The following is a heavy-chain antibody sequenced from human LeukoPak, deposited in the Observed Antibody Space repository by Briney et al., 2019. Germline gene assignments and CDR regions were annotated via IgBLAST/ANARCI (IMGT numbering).Heavy chain of an antibody. CDR2: ISGSGGST. Sequence: GGSLRLSCAASGFTFSSYAMSWVRQAPGKGLEWVSAISGSGGSTYYADSVKARFTISRDNSKNTLYLQMNSLRAEDTAVYYCARDYYDSSGYYGYWGQGTLVTVSS. CDR3: ARDYYDSSGYYGY. CDR1: GFTFSSYA. J-gene: IGHJ4*02. V-gene: IGHV3-23*01. D-gene: IGHD3-22*01.